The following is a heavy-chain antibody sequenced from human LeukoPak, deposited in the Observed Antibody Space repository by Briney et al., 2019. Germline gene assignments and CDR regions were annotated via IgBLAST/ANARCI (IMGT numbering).Heavy chain of an antibody. CDR3: ARDYSNLGFDF. CDR1: RFTFSGYY. D-gene: IGHD4-11*01. CDR2: ISGGGDII. V-gene: IGHV3-11*01. J-gene: IGHJ4*02. Sequence: GGSLRLSCAASRFTFSGYYMNWIRQAPGKGLEWVSYISGGGDIIKYADSAKGRFTISRDNAKNSLYLQMNSLRAEDTVVYYCARDYSNLGFDFWGQGTLVTVSS.